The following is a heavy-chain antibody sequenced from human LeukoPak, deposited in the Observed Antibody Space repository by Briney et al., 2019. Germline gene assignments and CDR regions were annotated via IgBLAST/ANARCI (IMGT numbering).Heavy chain of an antibody. CDR3: AKRIQSAMATGY. CDR2: ISGSGGST. D-gene: IGHD5-18*01. Sequence: PGGSLRLSCAASGFTFGSFSMSWVRQAPGKGLEWVSDISGSGGSTYYADSVKGRFTISRDNSKNTLYLQMNSLRAEDTAVYYCAKRIQSAMATGYWGQGTLVTVSS. CDR1: GFTFGSFS. J-gene: IGHJ4*02. V-gene: IGHV3-23*01.